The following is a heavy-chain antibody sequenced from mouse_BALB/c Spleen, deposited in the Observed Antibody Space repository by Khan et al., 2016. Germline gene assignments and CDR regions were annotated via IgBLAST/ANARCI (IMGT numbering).Heavy chain of an antibody. CDR3: ARFKDCAVPFAY. D-gene: IGHD6-1*01. J-gene: IGHJ2*01. Sequence: EVELVESGGGLVQPGGSRKLSCAASGFTFSNFGMHWIRQAPEKGLEWVAYISSGSGNMYYADTVKGRFTISRDNPKNTLFLQMTSLRSEDTSIYYCARFKDCAVPFAYLGQGTTLTVSS. CDR1: GFTFSNFG. CDR2: ISSGSGNM. V-gene: IGHV5-17*02.